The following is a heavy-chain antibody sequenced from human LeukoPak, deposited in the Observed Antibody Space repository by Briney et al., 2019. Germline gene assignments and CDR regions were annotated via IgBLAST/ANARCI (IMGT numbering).Heavy chain of an antibody. CDR1: GYTFTSYD. J-gene: IGHJ6*03. V-gene: IGHV1-8*03. CDR2: MNPNSGNT. CDR3: ARAVGYYYGSGSYYNDYYYYMDV. Sequence: ASVNVSCKASGYTFTSYDINWVRQATGQGLEWMGWMNPNSGNTGYAQKFQDRVTITRNTSISTAYMELSSLRSEDTAVYYCARAVGYYYGSGSYYNDYYYYMDVWGKGTTVTVSS. D-gene: IGHD3-10*01.